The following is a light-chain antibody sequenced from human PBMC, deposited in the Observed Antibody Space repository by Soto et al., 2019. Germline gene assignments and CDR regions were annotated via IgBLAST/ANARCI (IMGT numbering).Light chain of an antibody. CDR3: AAWAASLNCSV. CDR2: NNN. J-gene: IGLJ1*01. CDR1: SSNIGTNA. Sequence: QSVLTQPPSASGTPGQRVTISCSGGSSNIGTNAVNWYQQLPGTAPKLLIYNNNQRPSGVPDRFSGSKSGTSASLAISGLQSEDYVDYYCAAWAASLNCSVFVTGTWSPS. V-gene: IGLV1-44*01.